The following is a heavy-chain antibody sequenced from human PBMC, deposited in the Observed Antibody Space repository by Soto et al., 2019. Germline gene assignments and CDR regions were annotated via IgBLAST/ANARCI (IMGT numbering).Heavy chain of an antibody. D-gene: IGHD6-25*01. V-gene: IGHV1-69*13. CDR3: ARGLVLMGRLLYYFDY. J-gene: IGHJ4*02. Sequence: EASVKVSCKASGGTFSSYAISWVRQAPGQGLEWMGGIIPIFGTANYAQKFQGRVTITADESTSTAYMELSSLRSEDTAVYYCARGLVLMGRLLYYFDYWGQGILVTVSS. CDR2: IIPIFGTA. CDR1: GGTFSSYA.